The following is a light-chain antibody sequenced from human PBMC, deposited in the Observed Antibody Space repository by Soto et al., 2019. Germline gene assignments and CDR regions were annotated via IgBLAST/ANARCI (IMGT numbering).Light chain of an antibody. J-gene: IGKJ1*01. CDR2: VAS. CDR1: QSVSSN. V-gene: IGKV3-15*01. Sequence: EIVMTQSPATLSVSPGERATLSCRASQSVSSNLAWYQQKPGQAPRLLIYVASTRATGIPARFSGSGSATEFTLTISSLQSEDFAVYYCQQYNNWPRGFGQGTKVEIK. CDR3: QQYNNWPRG.